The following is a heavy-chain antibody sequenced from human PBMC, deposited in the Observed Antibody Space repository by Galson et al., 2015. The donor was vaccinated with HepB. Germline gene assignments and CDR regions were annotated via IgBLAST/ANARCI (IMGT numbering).Heavy chain of an antibody. CDR2: IYYSGST. J-gene: IGHJ5*02. CDR3: ARQWAPRITMIARWLNWFDP. V-gene: IGHV4-39*01. Sequence: EPLSLTCTVSGGSISSSSYYWGRVRQPPGKGLEWIGSIYYSGSTYYNPTLQRRVTISVDTSKNQFPMKLSSVTAADTAVYYCARQWAPRITMIARWLNWFDPWGQGTLVTVSS. CDR1: GGSISSSSYY. D-gene: IGHD3-22*01.